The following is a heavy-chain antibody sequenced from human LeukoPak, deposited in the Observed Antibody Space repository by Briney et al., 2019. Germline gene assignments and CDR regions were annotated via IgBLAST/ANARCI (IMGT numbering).Heavy chain of an antibody. D-gene: IGHD6-25*01. CDR3: LRRQALRGRHRAFDP. CDR1: GGTFSNYA. CDR2: IIPMFGTA. V-gene: IGHV1-69*05. Sequence: ASVTVSFKASGGTFSNYAISWVRQAPGQGLEGLGGIIPMFGTAKYAQKFQGRVTITTDESTTTAYMELISLRFEDTAVYYCLRRQALRGRHRAFDPWGQGTLVTVTS. J-gene: IGHJ5*02.